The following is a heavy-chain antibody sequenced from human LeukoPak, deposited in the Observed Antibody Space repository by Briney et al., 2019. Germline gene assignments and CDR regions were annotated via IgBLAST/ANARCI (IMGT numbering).Heavy chain of an antibody. CDR2: IRYDGSNK. CDR1: GFTFSSYG. CDR3: AKGDGGYSYGYDY. V-gene: IGHV3-30*02. Sequence: QAGGSLRLSCAASGFTFSSYGMHWVRQAPGKGLEWVAFIRYDGSNKYYADSVKGRFTISRDNSKNTLYLQMNSLRAEDTAVYYCAKGDGGYSYGYDYWGQGTLVTVSS. J-gene: IGHJ4*02. D-gene: IGHD5-18*01.